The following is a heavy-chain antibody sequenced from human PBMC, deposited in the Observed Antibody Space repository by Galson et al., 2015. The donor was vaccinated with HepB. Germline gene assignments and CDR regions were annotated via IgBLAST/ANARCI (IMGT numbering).Heavy chain of an antibody. CDR3: ARDLGDIVATIFFDY. CDR1: GYTFTSYY. CDR2: INPSGGST. D-gene: IGHD5-12*01. J-gene: IGHJ4*02. Sequence: SVKVSCKASGYTFTSYYMHWVRQAPGQGLEWMGIINPSGGSTSYAQEFQGRVTMTRDTSTSTVYMELSSLRSDDTAVYYCARDLGDIVATIFFDYWGPGTLVTVSS. V-gene: IGHV1-46*01.